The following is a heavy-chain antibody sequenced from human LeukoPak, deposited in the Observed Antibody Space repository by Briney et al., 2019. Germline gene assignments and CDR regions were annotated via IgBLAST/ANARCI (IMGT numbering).Heavy chain of an antibody. CDR3: ARGVYISAAQYGY. CDR1: GGSISSYY. D-gene: IGHD6-13*01. CDR2: IYYSGTT. J-gene: IGHJ4*02. Sequence: ETLSLTCTVSGGSISSYYWSWIRQPPGKGLEWIGYIYYSGTTNYNPSLKSRVTISVDTSKNQFSLKLSSVTAADTAVYYCARGVYISAAQYGYWGQGTLVTVSS. V-gene: IGHV4-59*01.